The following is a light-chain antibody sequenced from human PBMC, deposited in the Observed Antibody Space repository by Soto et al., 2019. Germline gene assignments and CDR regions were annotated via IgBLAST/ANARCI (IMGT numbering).Light chain of an antibody. J-gene: IGKJ1*01. Sequence: DLQMTQSPSSLSASVGDRVTITCRTSHTITTSLNWYQHKPGKAPKLLIYAISNLQSGVPSRFSGSGSGTDFTLTISTLQPEDFATYHCQQSDSTPWTFGQGTEVALK. CDR2: AIS. V-gene: IGKV1-39*01. CDR3: QQSDSTPWT. CDR1: HTITTS.